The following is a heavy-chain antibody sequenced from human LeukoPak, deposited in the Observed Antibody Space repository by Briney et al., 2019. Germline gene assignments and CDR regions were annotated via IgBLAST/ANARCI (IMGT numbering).Heavy chain of an antibody. CDR3: ARGSLLWFGELPFDP. Sequence: PGGSLRLSCAASGFTFSGYSMSWVRQAPGKGLEWVSSISTTSSYIYYADSVKGRFTISRDNAKNSLWLQMDSLRAEDTAVYYCARGSLLWFGELPFDPWGQGTRVTVSS. J-gene: IGHJ5*02. CDR2: ISTTSSYI. CDR1: GFTFSGYS. D-gene: IGHD3-10*01. V-gene: IGHV3-21*01.